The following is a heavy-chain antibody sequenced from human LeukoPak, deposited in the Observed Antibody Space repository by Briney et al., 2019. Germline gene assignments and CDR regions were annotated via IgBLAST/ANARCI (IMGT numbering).Heavy chain of an antibody. V-gene: IGHV1-69*05. D-gene: IGHD2-2*02. CDR2: IIPIFGTA. CDR3: ARAGRLYCSSTSCYNHDAFDI. J-gene: IGHJ3*02. Sequence: GSSVKVSCKASGGTFSSYAISWVRQAPGQGLEWMGRIIPIFGTANYAQKFQGRVTITTDESTSTAYMELSSLRSDDTAVYYCARAGRLYCSSTSCYNHDAFDIWGQGTMVTVSS. CDR1: GGTFSSYA.